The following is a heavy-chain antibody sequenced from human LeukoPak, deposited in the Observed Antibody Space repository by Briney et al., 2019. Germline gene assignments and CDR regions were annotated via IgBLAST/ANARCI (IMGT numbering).Heavy chain of an antibody. Sequence: GGSLRLSCAASGFTDSSNYMSWVRQAPGKGLAWVSVIYSGGSTYYADSVKGRFTISRDNSKNTLYLQMNSLRAEDTAVYYCARDGDSSGYLDYWGQGTLVTVSS. CDR1: GFTDSSNY. CDR2: IYSGGST. D-gene: IGHD3-22*01. V-gene: IGHV3-66*01. J-gene: IGHJ4*02. CDR3: ARDGDSSGYLDY.